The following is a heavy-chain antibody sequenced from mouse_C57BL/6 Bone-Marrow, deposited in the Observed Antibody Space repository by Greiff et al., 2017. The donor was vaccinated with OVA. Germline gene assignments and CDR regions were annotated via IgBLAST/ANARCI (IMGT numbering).Heavy chain of an antibody. J-gene: IGHJ2*01. CDR1: GFSLSTSGMG. CDR3: ARRFYDGYDDYFDY. Sequence: QVTLKVSGPGILQSSQTLSLTCSFSGFSLSTSGMGVSWIRQPSGKGLEWLAHISWGDDKRYNPFLKSRLTISKDTSRNQVFLKITSVDTAETATYYGARRFYDGYDDYFDYGGQGTTLTVSS. V-gene: IGHV8-12*01. D-gene: IGHD2-3*01. CDR2: ISWGDDK.